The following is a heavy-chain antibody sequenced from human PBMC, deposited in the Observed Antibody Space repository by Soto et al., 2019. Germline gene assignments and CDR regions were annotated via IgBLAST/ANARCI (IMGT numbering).Heavy chain of an antibody. Sequence: SETLSLTYTVSDGYISSYYWSWILQPPGKGLEWIGYVHDSWGSHYNPSLKSRVAISLDTSKSQFSLKLTSVTATDTAVYYCVGEGFGALHAVLEVWVKGSTVTVSS. CDR3: VGEGFGALHAVLEV. CDR1: DGYISSYY. D-gene: IGHD3-10*01. J-gene: IGHJ6*04. CDR2: VHDSWGS. V-gene: IGHV4-59*12.